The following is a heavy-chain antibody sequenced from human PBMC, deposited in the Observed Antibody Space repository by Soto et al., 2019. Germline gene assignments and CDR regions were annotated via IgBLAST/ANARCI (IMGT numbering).Heavy chain of an antibody. D-gene: IGHD1-20*01. CDR1: GGSISTYY. J-gene: IGHJ5*02. CDR3: ARSADLYNWNDFAP. V-gene: IGHV4-59*08. CDR2: IYYSGSS. Sequence: PSETLSLTCTVSGGSISTYYWSWIRQPPGQGLEWIGYIYYSGSSNYNPSLKSRVTISVDTSKNQFSLKLNSVTAADTAVYYCARSADLYNWNDFAPWGQGILVTGSS.